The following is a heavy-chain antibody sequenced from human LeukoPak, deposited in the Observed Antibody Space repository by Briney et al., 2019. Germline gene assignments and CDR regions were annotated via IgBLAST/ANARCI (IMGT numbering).Heavy chain of an antibody. Sequence: GGSLRLSCAASGFTFSRYSMNWVCQAPGQGLEWVSSISISSSYIYYADSVKGRFTMSRDNAKNSLYLQVNSLRAEDTAVYYCARGSRLGGVERDAFDIWGQGTMVTVSS. CDR1: GFTFSRYS. CDR3: ARGSRLGGVERDAFDI. V-gene: IGHV3-21*01. CDR2: ISISSSYI. J-gene: IGHJ3*02. D-gene: IGHD3-3*01.